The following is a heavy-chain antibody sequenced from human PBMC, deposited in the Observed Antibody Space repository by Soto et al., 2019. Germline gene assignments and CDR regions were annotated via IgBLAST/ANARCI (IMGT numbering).Heavy chain of an antibody. Sequence: GXSLRLSCAASGFTFSTYWLTWVRQAPGKGLEWVANIKEDGSEKYHVDSVEGRFTVSRDNAKNSLYLQMNSLRVDDTAVYYCARGRGGAGDYWGQGTLVTVSS. D-gene: IGHD2-21*01. V-gene: IGHV3-7*03. CDR2: IKEDGSEK. J-gene: IGHJ4*02. CDR3: ARGRGGAGDY. CDR1: GFTFSTYW.